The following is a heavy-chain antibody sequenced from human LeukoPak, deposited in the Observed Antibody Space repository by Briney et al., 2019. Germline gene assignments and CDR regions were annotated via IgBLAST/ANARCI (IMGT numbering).Heavy chain of an antibody. J-gene: IGHJ4*02. V-gene: IGHV3-30*18. CDR2: ISYDGSNK. CDR1: GFTFTSYG. CDR3: AKGGSYYEHDY. Sequence: PGGSLRLSCAASGFTFTSYGMNWARQAPGKGLEWMAVISYDGSNKYYADSVKGRFTISRDNSKNTLYLQMNSLRAEDTAVYYCAKGGSYYEHDYWGQGTLVTVSS. D-gene: IGHD1-26*01.